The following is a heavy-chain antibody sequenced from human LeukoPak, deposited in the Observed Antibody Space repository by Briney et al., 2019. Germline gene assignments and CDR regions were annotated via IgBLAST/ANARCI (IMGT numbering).Heavy chain of an antibody. CDR3: ARRVVTMVRGVMTNWFDP. D-gene: IGHD3-10*01. CDR2: ISSSGSTI. V-gene: IGHV3-11*01. Sequence: GGSLRLSCTASGFTFSDYYMSWIRQAPGKGLEWVSYISSSGSTIYYADSVKGRFTISRDNAKNSLYLQMNSPRAEDTAVYYCARRVVTMVRGVMTNWFDPWGQGTLVTVSS. J-gene: IGHJ5*02. CDR1: GFTFSDYY.